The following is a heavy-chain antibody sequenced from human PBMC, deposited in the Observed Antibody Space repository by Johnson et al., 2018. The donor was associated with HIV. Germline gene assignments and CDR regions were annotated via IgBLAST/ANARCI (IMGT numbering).Heavy chain of an antibody. CDR2: INWNGGST. Sequence: VLLVESGGGVVRPGGSLRLSCAASGFTFDDYGMSWVRQAPGKGLEWVSGINWNGGSTGYADSMKGRFTISRDNAKNSLYLQMNSLRAEDTALYYCARQHYYGSGSYPGAFDIWGQGTMVTVSS. CDR1: GFTFDDYG. CDR3: ARQHYYGSGSYPGAFDI. D-gene: IGHD3-10*01. V-gene: IGHV3-20*04. J-gene: IGHJ3*02.